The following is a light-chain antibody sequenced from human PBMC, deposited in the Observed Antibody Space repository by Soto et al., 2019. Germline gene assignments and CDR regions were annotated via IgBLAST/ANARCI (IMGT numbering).Light chain of an antibody. V-gene: IGKV3-20*01. Sequence: EIVLTQSPGTLSLSPGERASLSCRASQSVNNNYLAWYQQKPGQAPRLLIYGASTRATGIPDRFSGSGSGTDFTLTITRLELEDFAVYFCQQYGDSRTFGQGTKVEIK. J-gene: IGKJ1*01. CDR2: GAS. CDR1: QSVNNNY. CDR3: QQYGDSRT.